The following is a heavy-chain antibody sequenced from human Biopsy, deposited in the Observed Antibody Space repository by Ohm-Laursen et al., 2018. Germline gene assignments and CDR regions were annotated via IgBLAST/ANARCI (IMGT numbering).Heavy chain of an antibody. Sequence: SETLSLTGTVSGDSISSYYWSWIRQPPGKELQWIGYVYYTGSTDYNPSLQSRVTISVDTSKNHFSLRLRSVTPADTAIYYCARDRGYYSDRTVPGYFDLWGRGTLVTVSS. CDR1: GDSISSYY. J-gene: IGHJ2*01. CDR2: VYYTGST. D-gene: IGHD3-22*01. V-gene: IGHV4-59*01. CDR3: ARDRGYYSDRTVPGYFDL.